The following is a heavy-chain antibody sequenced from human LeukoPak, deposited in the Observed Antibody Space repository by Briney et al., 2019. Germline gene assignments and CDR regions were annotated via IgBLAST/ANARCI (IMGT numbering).Heavy chain of an antibody. CDR2: ISGSGGST. Sequence: GGSLRLSCAASGFTFSSYAMSWVRQAPGKGLEWVSAISGSGGSTYYADSVKGRFTISRDNSKNTLYLQMNSLRAEDTAVYYCARPRGNVEMAAIPFDYWGQGTLVTVSS. CDR1: GFTFSSYA. D-gene: IGHD5-24*01. V-gene: IGHV3-23*01. J-gene: IGHJ4*02. CDR3: ARPRGNVEMAAIPFDY.